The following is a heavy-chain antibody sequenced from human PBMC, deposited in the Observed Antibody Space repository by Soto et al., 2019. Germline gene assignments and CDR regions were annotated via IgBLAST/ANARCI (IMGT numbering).Heavy chain of an antibody. V-gene: IGHV4-39*01. CDR3: AGRNSLASVSLNFRELSNYKWIDP. Sequence: QLQLQESGPGLVKPSETLSLTCTVSGDSITNSNYYWGWFRQPPGKGLEWIASIYYIGSTYYNPSLKSRVTISVDTSNNQFSLNLNSVTASDTAVYYCAGRNSLASVSLNFRELSNYKWIDPGGPGTLVTVSS. D-gene: IGHD3-16*02. CDR1: GDSITNSNYY. J-gene: IGHJ5*02. CDR2: IYYIGST.